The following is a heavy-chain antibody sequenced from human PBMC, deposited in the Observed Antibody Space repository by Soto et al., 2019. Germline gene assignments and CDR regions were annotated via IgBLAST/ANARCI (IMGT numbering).Heavy chain of an antibody. CDR1: GFTFITYS. CDR3: SRGSSTGYYDY. J-gene: IGHJ4*02. Sequence: PGGSLRLSCAASGFTFITYSMNWVRQAPGKGLEWVSYISSISTTIYYADSVKGRFTISRDNAKNSLYLQMNSLGAEDTAVYYCSRGSSTGYYDYCGQGTLVTVSS. V-gene: IGHV3-48*01. CDR2: ISSISTTI. D-gene: IGHD3-9*01.